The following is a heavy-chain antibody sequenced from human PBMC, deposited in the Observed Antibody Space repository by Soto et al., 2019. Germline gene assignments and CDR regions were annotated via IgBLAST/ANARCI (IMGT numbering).Heavy chain of an antibody. V-gene: IGHV1-3*01. CDR1: GYTFTSYA. CDR2: INAGNGNT. Sequence: ASVKVSCKASGYTFTSYAMHWVRQAPGQRLEWMGWINAGNGNTKYSQKFQGRVTITRDTSASTAYMELSSLRSEDTAVYYCARGPNWNDYYYYMDVWGKGTTVTVSS. CDR3: ARGPNWNDYYYYMDV. J-gene: IGHJ6*03. D-gene: IGHD1-1*01.